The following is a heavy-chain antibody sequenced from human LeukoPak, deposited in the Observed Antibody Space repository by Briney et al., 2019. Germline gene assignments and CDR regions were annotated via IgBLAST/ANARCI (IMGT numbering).Heavy chain of an antibody. CDR2: ISYDGSNK. J-gene: IGHJ5*02. CDR3: ARERRNWFDP. V-gene: IGHV3-30-3*01. Sequence: WGAVISYDGSNKYYADSVKGRFTISRDNSKNTLYLQMNSLRAKDTAVYYCARERRNWFDPWGQGTLVTVSS.